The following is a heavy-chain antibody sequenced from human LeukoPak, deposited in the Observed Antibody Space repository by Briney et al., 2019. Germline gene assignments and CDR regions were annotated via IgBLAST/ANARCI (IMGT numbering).Heavy chain of an antibody. J-gene: IGHJ4*02. D-gene: IGHD6-13*01. CDR1: GGSISSSSYY. Sequence: SETLSLICTVSGGSISSSSYYWGWIRQPPGKGLEWIGSLYHSGSTYYNPSLKSRVTISVDTSKNQFSLKLSSVTAADTAVYYCAAQQLVLGYWGQGTLVTVSS. V-gene: IGHV4-39*07. CDR2: LYHSGST. CDR3: AAQQLVLGY.